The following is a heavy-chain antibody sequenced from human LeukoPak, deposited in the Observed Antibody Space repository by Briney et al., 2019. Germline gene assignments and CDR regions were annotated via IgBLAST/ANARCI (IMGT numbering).Heavy chain of an antibody. D-gene: IGHD1-1*01. CDR3: ARAPGGGAGPYYFDF. CDR2: ISYSGST. V-gene: IGHV4-31*03. Sequence: PSETLSLTCTVSGGSISSGTYYWSWIRQHPEKGLEWIGHISYSGSTYYNPSLKSRVTLSGDTSKNQFSLKLSSVTAADTAVYYCARAPGGGAGPYYFDFWGQGTLVTVSS. J-gene: IGHJ4*02. CDR1: GGSISSGTYY.